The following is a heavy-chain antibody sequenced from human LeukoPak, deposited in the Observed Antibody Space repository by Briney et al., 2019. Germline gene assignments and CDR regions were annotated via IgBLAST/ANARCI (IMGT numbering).Heavy chain of an antibody. CDR1: GGSISSYY. D-gene: IGHD6-13*01. CDR3: ARVAAAQAGKDV. Sequence: SETLSLTCTVSGGSISSYYWSWIRQPPGKGLEWIGYIYYSGSTNYNPSLKSRVTISVDTSKIQFSLKLSSVTAADTAVYYCARVAAAQAGKDVWGQGTTVTVSS. V-gene: IGHV4-59*01. CDR2: IYYSGST. J-gene: IGHJ6*02.